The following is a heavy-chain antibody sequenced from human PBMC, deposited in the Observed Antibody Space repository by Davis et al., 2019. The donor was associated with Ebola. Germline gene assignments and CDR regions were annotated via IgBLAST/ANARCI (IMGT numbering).Heavy chain of an antibody. D-gene: IGHD3-3*01. CDR1: GGSVSSGSYY. J-gene: IGHJ6*02. V-gene: IGHV4-39*07. CDR3: ARSKIFGVVTNYYYYYGMDV. CDR2: INHSGST. Sequence: SETLSLTCTVSGGSVSSGSYYWSWIRQPPGKGLEWIGEINHSGSTNYNPSLKSRVTISVDTSKNQFSLKLSSVTAADTAVYYCARSKIFGVVTNYYYYYGMDVWGQGTTVTVSS.